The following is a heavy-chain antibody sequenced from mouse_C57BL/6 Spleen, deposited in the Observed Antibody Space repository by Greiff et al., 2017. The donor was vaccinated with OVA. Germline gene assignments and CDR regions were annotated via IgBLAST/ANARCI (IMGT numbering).Heavy chain of an antibody. V-gene: IGHV8-12*01. CDR3: ARKGYDYDGFAY. D-gene: IGHD2-4*01. CDR2: IYWDDDK. Sequence: QVTPKVSGPGILQSSQTLSLTCSFSGFSLSTSGMGVSWIRQPSGKGLEWLAHIYWDDDKRYNPSLKSRLTISKDTSRNQVFLKITSVDTADTATYYCARKGYDYDGFAYWGQGTLVTVSA. J-gene: IGHJ3*01. CDR1: GFSLSTSGMG.